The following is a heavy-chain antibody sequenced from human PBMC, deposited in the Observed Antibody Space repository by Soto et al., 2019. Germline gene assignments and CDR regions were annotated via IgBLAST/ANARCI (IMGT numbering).Heavy chain of an antibody. V-gene: IGHV4-31*01. Sequence: SETLSLTCTLSGGSISSGGYYWSWIRQHPGKGLEWIGYIYYSGSTYYNPSLKGLVTISVDTSKSQFSLKLSPVTAAVTAVYYCARDRYCSGGSCLGVAFDIWGQGTMVTVS. CDR2: IYYSGST. D-gene: IGHD2-15*01. CDR3: ARDRYCSGGSCLGVAFDI. J-gene: IGHJ3*02. CDR1: GGSISSGGYY.